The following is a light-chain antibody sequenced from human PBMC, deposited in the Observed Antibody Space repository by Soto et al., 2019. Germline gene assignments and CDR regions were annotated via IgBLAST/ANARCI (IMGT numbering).Light chain of an antibody. CDR2: AAS. CDR3: QQYCSSLYT. J-gene: IGKJ2*01. CDR1: QGISSY. V-gene: IGKV1-8*01. Sequence: AIRMTQSPSSFSASTGDRVTITCRASQGISSYLAWYQQKPGKAPKLLIYAASTLQSGVPSRFSGSGSGTDFTLTISCLQSEDFATYYCQQYCSSLYTFGQGTKLEIK.